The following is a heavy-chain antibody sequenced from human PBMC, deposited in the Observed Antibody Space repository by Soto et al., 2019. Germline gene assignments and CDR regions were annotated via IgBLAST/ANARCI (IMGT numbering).Heavy chain of an antibody. CDR1: GGTFSSYT. D-gene: IGHD4-17*01. V-gene: IGHV1-69*08. Sequence: QVQLVQSGAEVKKPGSSVKVSCKASGGTFSSYTISWVRQAPGQGLEWMGRIIPILGIANYAQKFQGRVRITADKYXXTXDXXLSSLRSEDTAVYYCARDCAATVVPPCYYYYGMDVWGQGTTVTVSS. J-gene: IGHJ6*02. CDR2: IIPILGIA. CDR3: ARDCAATVVPPCYYYYGMDV.